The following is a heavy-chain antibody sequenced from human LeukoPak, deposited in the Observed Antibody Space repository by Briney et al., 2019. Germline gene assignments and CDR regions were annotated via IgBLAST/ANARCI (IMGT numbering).Heavy chain of an antibody. J-gene: IGHJ3*02. Sequence: PSETLSLTCTVSGGSISSSSYYWGWIRQPPGKGLEWIGSIYYSGSTYYNPSLKSRVTISVDRSKNQFSLKLSSVTAADTAVYYCARDLNLGGYDTFDIWGQGTMVTVSS. CDR2: IYYSGST. CDR1: GGSISSSSYY. D-gene: IGHD5-12*01. V-gene: IGHV4-39*07. CDR3: ARDLNLGGYDTFDI.